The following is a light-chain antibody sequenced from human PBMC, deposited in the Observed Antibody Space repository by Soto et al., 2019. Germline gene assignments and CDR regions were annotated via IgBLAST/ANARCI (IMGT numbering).Light chain of an antibody. V-gene: IGKV3-15*01. CDR3: QQYNIWRSIT. CDR1: QSVRNK. CDR2: DTS. J-gene: IGKJ5*01. Sequence: IVCTQSPGTLSLSPGERVTLSCRASQSVRNKVAWYQQKPGQTPRVIIYDTSTRAADIPARFSGSGYGTYFTLTISSLQSEDFAVYYCQQYNIWRSITFGPGTRLENK.